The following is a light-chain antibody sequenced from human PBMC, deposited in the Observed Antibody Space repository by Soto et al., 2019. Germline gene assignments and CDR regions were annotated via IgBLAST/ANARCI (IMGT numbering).Light chain of an antibody. Sequence: EIVLTQSPGTLSLPPGDRATLSCRASQRVSNSYLAWYQQKPGQAPRLLIYDASTRAAGVPDRVTGGGSGTDFTLTISALEPEDFALYFCQQYERPPFAFGQGTRLEI. CDR3: QQYERPPFA. CDR2: DAS. CDR1: QRVSNSY. J-gene: IGKJ2*01. V-gene: IGKV3-20*01.